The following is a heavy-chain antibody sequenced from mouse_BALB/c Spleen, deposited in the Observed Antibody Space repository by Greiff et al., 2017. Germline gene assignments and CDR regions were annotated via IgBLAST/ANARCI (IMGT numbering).Heavy chain of an antibody. D-gene: IGHD2-2*01. J-gene: IGHJ4*01. CDR2: ISSGSSTI. Sequence: VQLKESGGGLVQPGGSRKLSCAASGFTFSSFGMHWVRQAPEKGLEWVAYISSGSSTIYYADTVKGRFTISRDNPKNTLFLQMTSLRSEDTAMYYCARLWLPYYAMDYWGQGTSVTVSS. V-gene: IGHV5-17*02. CDR1: GFTFSSFG. CDR3: ARLWLPYYAMDY.